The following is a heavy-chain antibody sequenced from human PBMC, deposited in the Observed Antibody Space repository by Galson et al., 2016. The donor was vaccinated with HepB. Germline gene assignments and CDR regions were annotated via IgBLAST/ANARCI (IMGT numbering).Heavy chain of an antibody. J-gene: IGHJ4*02. Sequence: SETLSLTCTVSGGSLSSSSDYWGWIRQPPGKGLEWIANLYYSGSTYYNPSLQSRVTISADTSKNKFSLKVNSVTAADTAMYYCVRGDYYDILTGYFDSWGQGRLVTVSS. D-gene: IGHD3-9*01. CDR1: GGSLSSSSDY. CDR2: LYYSGST. V-gene: IGHV4-39*01. CDR3: VRGDYYDILTGYFDS.